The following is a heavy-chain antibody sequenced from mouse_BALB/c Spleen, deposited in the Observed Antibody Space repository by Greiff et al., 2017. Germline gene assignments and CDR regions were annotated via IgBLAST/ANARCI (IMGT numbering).Heavy chain of an antibody. V-gene: IGHV6-6*02. CDR1: GFTFSNYW. CDR2: IRLKSNNYAT. CDR3: TGPYFDV. Sequence: EVKLVESGGGLVQPGGSMKLSCVASGFTFSNYWMNWVRQSPEKGLEWVAEIRLKSNNYATHYAESVKGRFTISRDDSKSSVYLQMNNLRAEDTGIYYCTGPYFDVWGAGTTVTVSS. J-gene: IGHJ1*01.